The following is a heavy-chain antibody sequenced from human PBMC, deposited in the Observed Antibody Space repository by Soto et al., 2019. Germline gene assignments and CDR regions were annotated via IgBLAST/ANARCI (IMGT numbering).Heavy chain of an antibody. CDR3: AKDNSLHWFDP. CDR1: GFTFSSYA. J-gene: IGHJ5*02. Sequence: GGSLRLSCATSGFTFSSYAMTWVRQAPGKGLEWVSTFNGNGGLTYYADSVKGRFTISRDNSKNTLYLQMDSLRAEDTAIYYCAKDNSLHWFDPWGQGTLLTVST. V-gene: IGHV3-23*01. D-gene: IGHD2-15*01. CDR2: FNGNGGLT.